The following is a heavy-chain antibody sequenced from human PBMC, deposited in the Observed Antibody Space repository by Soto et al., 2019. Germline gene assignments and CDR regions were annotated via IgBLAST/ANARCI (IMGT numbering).Heavy chain of an antibody. Sequence: ASVKVSCKASGGTFSSYAISWVRQAPGQGLEWMGGIIPIFGTANYAQKFQGRVTITADESTSTAYMELSSLRSEDTAVYYCARGSYGYGLGIRYYYYGMDVWGQGTTVTVSS. D-gene: IGHD5-18*01. V-gene: IGHV1-69*13. CDR1: GGTFSSYA. CDR2: IIPIFGTA. J-gene: IGHJ6*02. CDR3: ARGSYGYGLGIRYYYYGMDV.